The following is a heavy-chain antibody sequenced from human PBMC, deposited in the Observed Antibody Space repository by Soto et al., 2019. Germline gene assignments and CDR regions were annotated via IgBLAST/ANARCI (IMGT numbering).Heavy chain of an antibody. J-gene: IGHJ6*02. Sequence: QVQLVQSRAEVRKPGASVNVSCKASGYTFTDYYIYWLRQAPGHGLEWMGWINPNSGATNYAHNIQGRVTMTRDTFIRAAYMGLSRLSSDDSAVYYCAKDQGGYMVSGMDVWGQGTTVTVSS. D-gene: IGHD2-2*02. CDR3: AKDQGGYMVSGMDV. CDR2: INPNSGAT. V-gene: IGHV1-2*02. CDR1: GYTFTDYY.